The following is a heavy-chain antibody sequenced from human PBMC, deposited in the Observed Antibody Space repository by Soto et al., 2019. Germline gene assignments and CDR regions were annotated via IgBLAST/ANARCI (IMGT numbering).Heavy chain of an antibody. Sequence: GGSLRLSCAASGFTFSSYAMHWVRQAPGKGLEWVAVISYDGSNKYYADSVKGRFTISRDNSKNTLYLQMNSLRAEDTAVYYCARAPSQAGVFDWLLKDYYYYYGMDVWGQGTTVTVSS. CDR2: ISYDGSNK. D-gene: IGHD3-9*01. J-gene: IGHJ6*02. CDR3: ARAPSQAGVFDWLLKDYYYYYGMDV. CDR1: GFTFSSYA. V-gene: IGHV3-30-3*01.